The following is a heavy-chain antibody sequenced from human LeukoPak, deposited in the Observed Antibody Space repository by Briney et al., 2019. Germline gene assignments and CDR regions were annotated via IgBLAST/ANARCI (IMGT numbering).Heavy chain of an antibody. CDR3: ARLTTIEVDY. J-gene: IGHJ4*02. CDR1: GFTFSSYE. D-gene: IGHD5-12*01. Sequence: GGSLRLSCAASGFTFSSYEMNWVRQAPGKRLEWVSYISSSGSTIYYADSVKGRFTISRDNAKNSLYLQMNSLRAEDTAVYYCARLTTIEVDYWGQGTLVTVSS. V-gene: IGHV3-48*03. CDR2: ISSSGSTI.